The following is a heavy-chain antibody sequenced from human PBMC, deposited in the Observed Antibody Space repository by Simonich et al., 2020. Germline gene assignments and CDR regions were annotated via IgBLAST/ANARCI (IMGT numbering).Heavy chain of an antibody. V-gene: IGHV1-69*06. CDR1: GGTFSSYA. D-gene: IGHD3-10*01. Sequence: QVQLVQSGAEVKKPGSSVKVSCKASGGTFSSYAISWVRQAPGQGLEWMGGIIPSLGRQKYAQKFQGRVTITADKSPSTAYMELSSLRSEDTAVYYCARTNTMRELDTMVRGVDYFDYWGQGTLVTVSS. CDR3: ARTNTMRELDTMVRGVDYFDY. J-gene: IGHJ4*02. CDR2: IIPSLGRQ.